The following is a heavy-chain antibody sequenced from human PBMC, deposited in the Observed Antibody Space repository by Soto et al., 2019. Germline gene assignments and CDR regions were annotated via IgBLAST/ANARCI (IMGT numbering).Heavy chain of an antibody. CDR3: ARHFRTVTTHYWFDP. Sequence: PGGSLRLSCAASGFTFSSYWMSWVRQAPGKGLEWVANIKQDGSEKYYVDSVKGRFTISRDNAKNSLYLQMNSLRAEDTAVYYCARHFRTVTTHYWFDPWGQGTLVTVSS. V-gene: IGHV3-7*01. J-gene: IGHJ5*02. D-gene: IGHD4-17*01. CDR1: GFTFSSYW. CDR2: IKQDGSEK.